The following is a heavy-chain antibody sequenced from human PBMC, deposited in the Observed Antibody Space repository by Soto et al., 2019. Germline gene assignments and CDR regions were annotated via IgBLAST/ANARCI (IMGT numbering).Heavy chain of an antibody. D-gene: IGHD6-13*01. CDR1: GFTFSSYW. CDR3: ARGAAAGHYYYYYMDV. Sequence: GGSLRLSCAASGFTFSSYWMSWVRQAPGKGLEWVANIKQDGSEKYYGESVKGRFTISRDNAKNSLYLQMNSLRAEDTAVYYCARGAAAGHYYYYYMDVWGKGTTVTVSS. J-gene: IGHJ6*03. V-gene: IGHV3-7*04. CDR2: IKQDGSEK.